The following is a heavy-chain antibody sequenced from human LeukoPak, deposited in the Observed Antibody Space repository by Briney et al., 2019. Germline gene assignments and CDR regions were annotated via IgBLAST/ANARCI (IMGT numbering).Heavy chain of an antibody. V-gene: IGHV4-34*01. CDR2: INHSGST. D-gene: IGHD6-19*01. CDR3: ARAPLYSSGWSRSAFDI. Sequence: PSETLSLTCAVYGGSSSGYYWSWIRQPPGKGLEWIGEINHSGSTNYNPSLKSRVTISVDTSKNQFSLKLSSVTAADTAVYYCARAPLYSSGWSRSAFDIWGQGTMVTVSS. CDR1: GGSSSGYY. J-gene: IGHJ3*02.